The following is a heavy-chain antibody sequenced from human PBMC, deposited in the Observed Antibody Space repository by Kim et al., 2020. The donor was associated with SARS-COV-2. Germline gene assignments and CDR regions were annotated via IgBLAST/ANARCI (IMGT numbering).Heavy chain of an antibody. CDR1: GGTFSSYA. D-gene: IGHD2-21*02. J-gene: IGHJ6*02. Sequence: SVKVSCKASGGTFSSYAISWVRQAPGQGLEWMGGIIPIFGTANYAQKFQGRVTITADESTSTAYMELSSLRSEDTAVYYCARAGATYCGGDCSRRGGMDVWGQGTTVTVSS. CDR2: IIPIFGTA. V-gene: IGHV1-69*13. CDR3: ARAGATYCGGDCSRRGGMDV.